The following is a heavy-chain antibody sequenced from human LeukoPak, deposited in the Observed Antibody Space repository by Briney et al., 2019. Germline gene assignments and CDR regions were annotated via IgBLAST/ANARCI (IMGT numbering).Heavy chain of an antibody. D-gene: IGHD3-9*01. CDR2: IYYSGST. CDR1: GGSISGYY. V-gene: IGHV4-59*12. Sequence: SETLSLTCTVSGGSISGYYWSWIRQPPGKGLEWIGSIYYSGSTYYNPSLKSRVTISVDTSKNQFSLKLSSVTAADTAVYYCASLGTYYDILTGYSYYYYGMDVWGQGTTVTVSS. J-gene: IGHJ6*02. CDR3: ASLGTYYDILTGYSYYYYGMDV.